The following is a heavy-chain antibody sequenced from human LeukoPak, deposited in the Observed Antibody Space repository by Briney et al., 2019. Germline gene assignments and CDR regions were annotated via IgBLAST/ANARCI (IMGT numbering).Heavy chain of an antibody. CDR1: GGSFRNYY. D-gene: IGHD2/OR15-2a*01. V-gene: IGHV4-59*01. J-gene: IGHJ4*02. Sequence: WETLSLTCSVSGGSFRNYYWSWIRQPPTKGLEWVGYIYYDGDSNYNPSLESRVTISVDTYKSQCSLKLSSVTAADTAMYYCATTVYSPSSRYFEYWGQGTLVTVSS. CDR2: IYYDGDS. CDR3: ATTVYSPSSRYFEY.